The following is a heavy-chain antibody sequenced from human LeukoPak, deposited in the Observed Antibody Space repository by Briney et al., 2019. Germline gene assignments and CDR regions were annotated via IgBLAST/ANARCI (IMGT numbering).Heavy chain of an antibody. CDR2: INHSGST. Sequence: PSETLSLTCAVYGGSFSGYYWSWIRHPPGKRLEWIGEINHSGSTNYNPSLKSRVTISVDTSKNQFSLKLSSVTAADTAVYYCAPTGGVPAAITKFDPWGQGTLVTVSS. V-gene: IGHV4-34*01. CDR1: GGSFSGYY. J-gene: IGHJ5*02. D-gene: IGHD2-2*01. CDR3: APTGGVPAAITKFDP.